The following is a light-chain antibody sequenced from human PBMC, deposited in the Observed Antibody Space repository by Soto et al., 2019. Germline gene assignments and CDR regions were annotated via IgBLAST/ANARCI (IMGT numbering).Light chain of an antibody. CDR1: QTVNTY. CDR3: QQGYSNPWT. Sequence: DIQLTQSASFLSASVGYRVTVSCGASQTVNTYLHWYQQKPGKAPKLLIYAASNLQSGVPSRFSGSGSGTNFTLSLNNLQPEDFATYYCQQGYSNPWTFGQGTKVDIK. CDR2: AAS. J-gene: IGKJ1*01. V-gene: IGKV1-39*01.